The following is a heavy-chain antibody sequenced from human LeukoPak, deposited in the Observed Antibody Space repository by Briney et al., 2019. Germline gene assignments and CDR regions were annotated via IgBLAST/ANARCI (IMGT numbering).Heavy chain of an antibody. V-gene: IGHV1-69*13. CDR3: ATTIRGVTQYYFDY. Sequence: SVKVSCKASGGTFSSYAISWVRQAPGQGLEWMGGIIPIFGTANYAQKFQGRVTITAGESTSTAYMELSSLRSEDTAVYYCATTIRGVTQYYFDYWGQGTLVTVSS. CDR2: IIPIFGTA. CDR1: GGTFSSYA. J-gene: IGHJ4*02. D-gene: IGHD3-10*01.